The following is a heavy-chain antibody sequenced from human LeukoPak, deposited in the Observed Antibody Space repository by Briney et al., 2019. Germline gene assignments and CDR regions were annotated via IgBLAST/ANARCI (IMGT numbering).Heavy chain of an antibody. V-gene: IGHV4-61*01. CDR3: ARSPPGYYYDSSGYYYFDY. D-gene: IGHD3-22*01. CDR2: IYYSGST. CDR1: GGSVSSSNYY. Sequence: SETLSLTCTVSGGSVSSSNYYWSWIRQPPGKGLEWIGYIYYSGSTNYNPSLKSRVTISVETSNNQFSLKLSSVTAADTAVYYCARSPPGYYYDSSGYYYFDYWDQGTLVTVSS. J-gene: IGHJ4*02.